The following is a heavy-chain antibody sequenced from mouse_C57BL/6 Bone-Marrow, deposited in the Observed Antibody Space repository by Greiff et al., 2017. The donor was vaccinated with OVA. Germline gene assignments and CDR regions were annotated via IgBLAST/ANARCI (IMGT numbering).Heavy chain of an antibody. Sequence: VQLQQSGAELVRPGASVKLSCTASGFNIKDDYMHWVKQRPEQGLEWIGWIDPENGDTEYASKFQGKATITADTSSNTAYLQLSSLTSEDTAVYYCTTPLTMVPPYAMDYWGQGTSVTVSS. CDR2: IDPENGDT. J-gene: IGHJ4*01. D-gene: IGHD1-1*02. CDR1: GFNIKDDY. V-gene: IGHV14-4*01. CDR3: TTPLTMVPPYAMDY.